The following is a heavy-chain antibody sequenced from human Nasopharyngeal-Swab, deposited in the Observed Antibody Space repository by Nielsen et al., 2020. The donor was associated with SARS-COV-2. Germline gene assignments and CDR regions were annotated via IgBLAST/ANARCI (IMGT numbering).Heavy chain of an antibody. Sequence: WIRQPPGKGLEWIGSIYYSGSTYYNPSLKSQVTISVDTSKNQFSLKLSSVTAADTAVYYCARLVGYCSSTSCYAGVGHYYYYYMDVWGKGTTVTVSS. CDR2: IYYSGST. D-gene: IGHD2-2*01. CDR3: ARLVGYCSSTSCYAGVGHYYYYYMDV. J-gene: IGHJ6*03. V-gene: IGHV4-39*01.